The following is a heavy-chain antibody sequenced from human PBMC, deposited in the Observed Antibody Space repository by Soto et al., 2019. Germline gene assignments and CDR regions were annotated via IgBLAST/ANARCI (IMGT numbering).Heavy chain of an antibody. CDR1: AFTFSSYV. D-gene: IGHD6-19*01. Sequence: LTLSCAASAFTFSSYVMHWVRQAPGKGLEWVAVISYDGSNKYYADSVKGRFTISRDNSKNTLYLQMNSLRAEDTAVYYCAKDKDSSGWYRYFDYWGQGTLVTVS. CDR3: AKDKDSSGWYRYFDY. V-gene: IGHV3-30*18. J-gene: IGHJ4*02. CDR2: ISYDGSNK.